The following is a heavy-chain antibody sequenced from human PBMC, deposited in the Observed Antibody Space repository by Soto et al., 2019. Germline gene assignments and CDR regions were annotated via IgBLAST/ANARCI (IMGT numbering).Heavy chain of an antibody. D-gene: IGHD3-22*01. CDR3: ARPDYYDSSGYYYPPNY. J-gene: IGHJ4*02. Sequence: QVQLVQSVAEVKKPGSSVKVSCKASGGTFSSYAISWVRQAPGQGLEWMGGIIPIFGTANYAQKFQGRVTITADKSTSTAYMELSRLRSEDTAVYYCARPDYYDSSGYYYPPNYWGQGTLVTVSS. CDR1: GGTFSSYA. CDR2: IIPIFGTA. V-gene: IGHV1-69*06.